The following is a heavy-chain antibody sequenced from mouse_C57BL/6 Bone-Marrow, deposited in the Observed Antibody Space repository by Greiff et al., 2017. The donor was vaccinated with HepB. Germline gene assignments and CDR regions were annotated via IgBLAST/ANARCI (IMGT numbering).Heavy chain of an antibody. J-gene: IGHJ4*01. CDR3: ARRVYDYDEGYAMDY. Sequence: EVKVVESGGGLVQPGGSLKLSCAASGFTFSDYGMAWVRQAPRKGPEWVAFISNLAYSIYYADTVTGRFTISRENAKNTLYLEMSSLRSENTAMYYCARRVYDYDEGYAMDYWGQGTSVTVSS. D-gene: IGHD2-4*01. CDR2: ISNLAYSI. V-gene: IGHV5-15*01. CDR1: GFTFSDYG.